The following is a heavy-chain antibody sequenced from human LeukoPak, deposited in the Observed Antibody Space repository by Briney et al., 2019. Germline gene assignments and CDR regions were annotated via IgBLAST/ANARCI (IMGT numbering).Heavy chain of an antibody. Sequence: SETLSLTCAVSGGSISSYYWSWIRQPAGKGLEWIGRIYTSGSTNYNPSLKSRVTMSVDTSKNQFSLKLSSVTAADTAVYHCARDDSSGYHTTYFDYWGQGTLVTVSS. D-gene: IGHD3-22*01. CDR1: GGSISSYY. V-gene: IGHV4-4*07. CDR3: ARDDSSGYHTTYFDY. CDR2: IYTSGST. J-gene: IGHJ4*02.